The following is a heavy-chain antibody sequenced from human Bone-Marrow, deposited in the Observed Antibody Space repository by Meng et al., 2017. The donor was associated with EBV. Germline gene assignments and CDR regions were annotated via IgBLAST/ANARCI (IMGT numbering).Heavy chain of an antibody. CDR2: IYYSGST. CDR3: AREQVGATRPFDY. D-gene: IGHD1-26*01. Sequence: QPPPQESGPGLVKPSETLSLTCTVSCGSISSSSYYWGWIRQPPGKGLEWIGSIYYSGSTYYNPSLKSRVTISVDTSKNQFSLKLSSVTAADTAVYYCAREQVGATRPFDYWGQGTLVTVSS. J-gene: IGHJ4*02. V-gene: IGHV4-39*07. CDR1: CGSISSSSYY.